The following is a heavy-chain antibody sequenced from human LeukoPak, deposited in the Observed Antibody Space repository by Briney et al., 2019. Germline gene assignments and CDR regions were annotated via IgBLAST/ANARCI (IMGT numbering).Heavy chain of an antibody. CDR3: ARHHYDFWSGYPSDMDV. D-gene: IGHD3-3*01. CDR1: GGSFSGYY. V-gene: IGHV4-34*01. Sequence: SETLSLTCAVYGGSFSGYYWSWIRQPPGKGLEWIGEINHSGSTNYNPSLKSRVTISVDTSKNQFSLKLSSVTAADTAVYYCARHHYDFWSGYPSDMDVWGKGTTVTVSS. J-gene: IGHJ6*03. CDR2: INHSGST.